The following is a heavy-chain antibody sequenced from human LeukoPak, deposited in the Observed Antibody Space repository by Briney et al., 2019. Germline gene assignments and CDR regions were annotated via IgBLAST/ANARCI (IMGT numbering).Heavy chain of an antibody. J-gene: IGHJ4*02. CDR3: ARYPLLSYYDSSGYYADY. Sequence: SETLSLTCAVYGGSFSGYYWSWIRQPPGKGLEWIGEINHSGSTNYNPSLKSRVTMSVDTSKNQFSLKLSSVTAADTAVYYCARYPLLSYYDSSGYYADYWGQGTLVTVSS. V-gene: IGHV4-34*10. CDR1: GGSFSGYY. D-gene: IGHD3-22*01. CDR2: INHSGST.